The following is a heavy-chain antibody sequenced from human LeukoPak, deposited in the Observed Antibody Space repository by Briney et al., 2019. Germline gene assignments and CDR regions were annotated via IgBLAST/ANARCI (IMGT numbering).Heavy chain of an antibody. J-gene: IGHJ4*02. CDR2: IYYSGST. D-gene: IGHD5-18*01. Sequence: SETLSLTCTVSGGSISSSSYYWGWIRQPPGKGLEWIGSIYYSGSTYYNPSLKSRVTISVDTSKNQFSLKLSSVTAADTAVYYCARRYGYSYGFIDYWGQGTLVTVSS. CDR1: GGSISSSSYY. CDR3: ARRYGYSYGFIDY. V-gene: IGHV4-39*01.